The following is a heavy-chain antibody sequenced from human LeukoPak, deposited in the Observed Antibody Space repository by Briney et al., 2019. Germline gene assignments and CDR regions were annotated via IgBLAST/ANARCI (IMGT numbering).Heavy chain of an antibody. V-gene: IGHV4-59*01. Sequence: PETLSLTCTVSGGSISGYYWNWIRQPPGEGLEWIGYIYYTGSRNYNPSLKRRVSISLDTSKNQFSLKLSSVTAADTAVYYCARRVVVVTANDKSDAFDVWGQGTVVTVSS. D-gene: IGHD2-21*02. CDR2: IYYTGSR. J-gene: IGHJ3*01. CDR3: ARRVVVVTANDKSDAFDV. CDR1: GGSISGYY.